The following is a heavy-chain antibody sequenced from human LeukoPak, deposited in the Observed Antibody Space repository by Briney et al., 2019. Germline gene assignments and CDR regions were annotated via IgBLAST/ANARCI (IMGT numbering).Heavy chain of an antibody. CDR2: INTGGTVT. CDR1: GFTFSKYW. Sequence: GRSLRLSCAASGFTFSKYWMLWVRQAPGKGLESVSRINTGGTVTTYADSVKGRFTVSRDNADNTMFLQMNSVRDEDTAVYYCATKQWLAPPPDSWGQGTPVTVSS. V-gene: IGHV3-74*01. J-gene: IGHJ4*02. D-gene: IGHD6-19*01. CDR3: ATKQWLAPPPDS.